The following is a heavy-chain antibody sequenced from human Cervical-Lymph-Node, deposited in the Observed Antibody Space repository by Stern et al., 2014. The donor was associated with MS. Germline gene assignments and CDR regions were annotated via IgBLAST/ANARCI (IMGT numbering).Heavy chain of an antibody. V-gene: IGHV1-46*01. J-gene: IGHJ3*02. CDR1: GYTFSSYY. CDR3: ARSGSYSDAFDI. Sequence: QVQLVESGAEVKKPGASVKVSCKASGYTFSSYYMHWGRQAPGQGLEWMGIINPSGGSTRYAQKVQGRVTMTRDTSTSTVYMELSSQRSEDTAVYYCARSGSYSDAFDIWGQGTMVTVSS. CDR2: INPSGGST. D-gene: IGHD1-26*01.